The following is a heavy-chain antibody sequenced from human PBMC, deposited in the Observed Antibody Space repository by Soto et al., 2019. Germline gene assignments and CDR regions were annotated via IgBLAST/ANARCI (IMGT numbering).Heavy chain of an antibody. Sequence: GESLKISCKGSGYSFTSYWIGWVRQMPGKGLEWMGIIYPGDSDTRYSPSFQGQVTISADKSISTAYLQWSSLKASDTAMYYCARHRVEMATNDAFGIWGQGTMVTVSS. J-gene: IGHJ3*02. CDR2: IYPGDSDT. CDR3: ARHRVEMATNDAFGI. CDR1: GYSFTSYW. D-gene: IGHD5-12*01. V-gene: IGHV5-51*01.